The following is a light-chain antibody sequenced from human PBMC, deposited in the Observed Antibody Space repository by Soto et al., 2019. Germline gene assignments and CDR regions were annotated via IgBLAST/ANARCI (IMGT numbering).Light chain of an antibody. CDR1: QSLIHSDGNTY. CDR3: MQGPPWPWT. V-gene: IGKV2-30*02. J-gene: IGKJ1*01. CDR2: EVS. Sequence: DVVMTQSPLSLPVTLGQPASISCRSSQSLIHSDGNTYLNWFQQRPGQSPRRLIYEVSDRDSGGPARFSGRVAGTDFTLKISRVEAEDVGVSYCMQGPPWPWTFGQGTEVEIK.